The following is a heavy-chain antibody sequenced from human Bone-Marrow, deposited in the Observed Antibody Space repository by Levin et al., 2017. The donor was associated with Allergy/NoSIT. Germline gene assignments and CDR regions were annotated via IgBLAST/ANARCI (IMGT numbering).Heavy chain of an antibody. CDR2: ISAYNDYT. Sequence: ASVKVSCKASGYTFMSYGINWVRQAPGQGLEWMGWISAYNDYTDYAHNLQDRVIMTTDTSTSTAYMELRSLRSDDTAVYYCARDRIYYDILTGHIMDGFDIWGQGTMVTVSS. D-gene: IGHD3-9*01. J-gene: IGHJ3*02. CDR1: GYTFMSYG. V-gene: IGHV1-18*01. CDR3: ARDRIYYDILTGHIMDGFDI.